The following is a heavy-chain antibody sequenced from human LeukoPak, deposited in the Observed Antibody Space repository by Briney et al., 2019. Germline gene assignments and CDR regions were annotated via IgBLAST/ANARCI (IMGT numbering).Heavy chain of an antibody. V-gene: IGHV4-59*01. Sequence: SETVSLTCTVSGGSISGYYWTWIRQPPGKGLEYIGYIYYSGSTNHNPSLKSRVTISVDTSKNQFSLKLSSVTAADTAVYYCARGRYTFDYWGQGTLVTVSS. J-gene: IGHJ4*02. D-gene: IGHD1-1*01. CDR1: GGSISGYY. CDR3: ARGRYTFDY. CDR2: IYYSGST.